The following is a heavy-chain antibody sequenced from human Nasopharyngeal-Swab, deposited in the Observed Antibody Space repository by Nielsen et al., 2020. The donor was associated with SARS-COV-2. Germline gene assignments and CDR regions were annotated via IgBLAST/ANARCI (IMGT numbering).Heavy chain of an antibody. J-gene: IGHJ6*02. CDR2: ISWNSGSI. CDR3: ARELPSLVTMVRGVIAHYYGMDV. V-gene: IGHV3-9*01. CDR1: GFTFDDYA. Sequence: SLKISCAASGFTFDDYAMHWVRQAPGKGLEWVSGISWNSGSIGYADSVKGRFTIPRDNSKNTLYLQMNSLRAEDTAVYYCARELPSLVTMVRGVIAHYYGMDVWGQGTTVTVSS. D-gene: IGHD3-10*01.